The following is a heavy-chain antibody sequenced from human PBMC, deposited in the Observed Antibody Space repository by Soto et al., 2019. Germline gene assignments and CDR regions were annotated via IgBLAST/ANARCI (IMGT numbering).Heavy chain of an antibody. CDR2: INHCGST. D-gene: IGHD2-2*01. CDR1: GGSFSGYY. Sequence: QVQLQQWGAGLLKPSETLSLTCAVYGGSFSGYYWSWILQPPGKGLEWIGEINHCGSTNYNPSLKCQVTISVDTPKNQFALKLSSVTAADTAVYYFARQGIVVVPADYWGQGTLVTVSS. V-gene: IGHV4-34*01. CDR3: ARQGIVVVPADY. J-gene: IGHJ4*02.